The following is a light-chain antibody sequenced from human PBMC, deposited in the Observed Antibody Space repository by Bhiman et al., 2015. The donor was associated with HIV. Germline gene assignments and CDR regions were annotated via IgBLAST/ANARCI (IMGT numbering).Light chain of an antibody. CDR2: QDS. Sequence: SYELTQPPSVSVSPGQTASITCSGDKLGDKYACWYQQKPGQSPVLVIYQDSKRPSGIPERFSGSNSGNTATLTISGTQAVDEADYYCQAWDSTSRVFGTGTKVTVL. CDR3: QAWDSTSRV. J-gene: IGLJ1*01. V-gene: IGLV3-1*01. CDR1: KLGDKY.